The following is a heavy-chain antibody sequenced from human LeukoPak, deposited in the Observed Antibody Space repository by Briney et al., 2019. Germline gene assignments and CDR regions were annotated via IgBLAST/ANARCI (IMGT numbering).Heavy chain of an antibody. D-gene: IGHD5-24*01. CDR2: ISSNGVSS. CDR1: GFTITSYA. J-gene: IGHJ3*02. Sequence: GGSLRLSCAASGFTITSYAMYWVRQAPGKGLEYVSAISSNGVSSYYANSVKGRFRISRDESKNTLYLNMDSLRPDDMALYYCARREGLAFDIRGQGTLVTVS. CDR3: ARREGLAFDI. V-gene: IGHV3-64*01.